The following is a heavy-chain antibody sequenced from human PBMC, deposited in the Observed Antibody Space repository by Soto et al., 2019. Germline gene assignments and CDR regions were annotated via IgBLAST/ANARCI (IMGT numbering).Heavy chain of an antibody. J-gene: IGHJ4*02. Sequence: PGGSLRLSCAASGFTFSSYGMHWVRQAPGKGLEWVAVIWYDGSNKYYADSVKGRFTISRDNSKNTLYLQMNSLRAEDTAVYYCARALLSSGSLDYWGQGTLVTVS. V-gene: IGHV3-33*01. CDR3: ARALLSSGSLDY. CDR2: IWYDGSNK. CDR1: GFTFSSYG. D-gene: IGHD3-22*01.